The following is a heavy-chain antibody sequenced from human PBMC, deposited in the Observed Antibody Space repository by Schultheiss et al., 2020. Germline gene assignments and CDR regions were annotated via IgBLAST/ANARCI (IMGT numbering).Heavy chain of an antibody. CDR2: IYYSGST. CDR1: GGSISSYY. V-gene: IGHV4-59*01. J-gene: IGHJ4*02. Sequence: SQTLSLTCTVSGGSISSYYWSWIRQPPGKGLEWIGYIYYSGSTNYNPSLKSRVTISVDTSKNQFSLKLSSVTAADTAVYYCARAGGYSYGRHPFDYWGQGTLVTVSS. D-gene: IGHD5-18*01. CDR3: ARAGGYSYGRHPFDY.